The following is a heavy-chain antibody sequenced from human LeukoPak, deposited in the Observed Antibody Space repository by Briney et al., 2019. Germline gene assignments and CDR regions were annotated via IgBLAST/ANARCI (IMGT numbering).Heavy chain of an antibody. Sequence: GASVKVSCKASGYTFTSYAMHWVRQAPGQRLEWMEWINAGNGNTKYSQKFQGRVTITRDTSASTAYMELSSLRSEDTAVYYCAKDPRWLQSNSGRYFDYWGQGTLVTVSS. CDR3: AKDPRWLQSNSGRYFDY. CDR1: GYTFTSYA. J-gene: IGHJ4*02. D-gene: IGHD5-24*01. V-gene: IGHV1-3*01. CDR2: INAGNGNT.